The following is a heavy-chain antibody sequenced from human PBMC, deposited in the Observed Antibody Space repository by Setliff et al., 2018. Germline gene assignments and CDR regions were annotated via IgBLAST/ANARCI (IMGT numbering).Heavy chain of an antibody. Sequence: GGSLRLSCVASGFSFSNFWMTWVRQAPGKGLEWVASITHDGSKTYILDSVKGRFTISRDNSKNTLHLQMNSLRAEDTAVYYCAKGADSSGYHIDYWGQGTLVTVSS. D-gene: IGHD3-22*01. V-gene: IGHV3-7*03. CDR2: ITHDGSKT. J-gene: IGHJ4*02. CDR3: AKGADSSGYHIDY. CDR1: GFSFSNFW.